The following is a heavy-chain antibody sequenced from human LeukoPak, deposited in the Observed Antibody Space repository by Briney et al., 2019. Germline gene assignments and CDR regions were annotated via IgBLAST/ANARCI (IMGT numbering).Heavy chain of an antibody. Sequence: GSLRLSCAASGFTFSSYAMSWVRQPPGKGLEWIWEMHHSGSTNYNPSLKSRVAISLDKTKNQFSLGLSSVAAADTALYYCARAQEGCSRASCYLEPWGQGALVTVSS. V-gene: IGHV4-4*02. J-gene: IGHJ5*02. D-gene: IGHD2-2*01. CDR1: GFTFSSYAM. CDR3: ARAQEGCSRASCYLEP. CDR2: MHHSGST.